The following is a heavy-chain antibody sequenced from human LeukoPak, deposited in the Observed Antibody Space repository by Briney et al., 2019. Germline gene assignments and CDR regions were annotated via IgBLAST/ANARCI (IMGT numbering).Heavy chain of an antibody. V-gene: IGHV1-8*01. Sequence: ASVKVSCKASGYTFSNYDIMWVRQATGQGLEWMGWMNPNSGDTGYAQKFQGRVTMTTDTSTTTSYMELRSLRSDDTAVYYCARGHDYGTFDIWGQGTMVTVSS. CDR2: MNPNSGDT. CDR1: GYTFSNYD. D-gene: IGHD4-17*01. J-gene: IGHJ3*02. CDR3: ARGHDYGTFDI.